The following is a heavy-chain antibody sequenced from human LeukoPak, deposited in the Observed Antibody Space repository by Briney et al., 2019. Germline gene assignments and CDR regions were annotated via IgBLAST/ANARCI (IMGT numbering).Heavy chain of an antibody. CDR2: IKQDGSEK. CDR3: ARGHVTVSAHDDAFDI. V-gene: IGHV3-7*01. Sequence: PGGSLRLSCAASGFTFSSYWMSWVRQAPGKGLEWVANIKQDGSEKYYVDSVKGRLTISRDNAKNSLYLQMNSLRAEDTAVYYCARGHVTVSAHDDAFDIWGQGTMVTVSS. J-gene: IGHJ3*02. CDR1: GFTFSSYW. D-gene: IGHD5/OR15-5a*01.